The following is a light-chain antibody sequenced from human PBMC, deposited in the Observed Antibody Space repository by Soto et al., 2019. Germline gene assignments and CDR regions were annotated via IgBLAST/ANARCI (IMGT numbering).Light chain of an antibody. J-gene: IGLJ2*01. CDR1: RSDIGGFNF. V-gene: IGLV2-14*01. CDR3: ISYTNSPTPGEV. CDR2: DVT. Sequence: QSALTQPASVSGSPGQSITISCTGTRSDIGGFNFVSWYQQPPGKAPKLIIFDVTNRPSGVSNRFSGSKSGNTASLTISGLQAEDEADYYCISYTNSPTPGEVFGGGTKLTVL.